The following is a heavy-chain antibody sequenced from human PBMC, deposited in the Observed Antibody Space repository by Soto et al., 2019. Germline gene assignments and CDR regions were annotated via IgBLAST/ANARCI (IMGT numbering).Heavy chain of an antibody. J-gene: IGHJ5*02. CDR2: INAGNGNT. CDR1: GYTFTSYA. CDR3: ARSLDVFEDYDFWSGYYTGGSWFDP. D-gene: IGHD3-3*01. Sequence: ASVKVSCKASGYTFTSYAMHWVRQAPGQRLEWMGWINAGNGNTKYSQKFQGRVTITRDTSASTAYMELSSLRSEDTAVYYCARSLDVFEDYDFWSGYYTGGSWFDPWGQGTLVTVSS. V-gene: IGHV1-3*01.